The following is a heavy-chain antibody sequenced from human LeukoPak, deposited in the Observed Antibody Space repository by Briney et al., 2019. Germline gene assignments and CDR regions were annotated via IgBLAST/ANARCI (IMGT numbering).Heavy chain of an antibody. J-gene: IGHJ5*02. D-gene: IGHD2-21*01. CDR3: ARETAAYCGGDCYPNNWFDP. CDR2: IYHSGST. Sequence: SQTLSLTCTVSGGSISSGGYYWSWIRQPPGKGLEWIGYIYHSGSTYYNPSLKSRVTISVDRSKNQFSLKLSSVTAADTAVYYCARETAAYCGGDCYPNNWFDPWGQGTLVTVSS. CDR1: GGSISSGGYY. V-gene: IGHV4-30-2*01.